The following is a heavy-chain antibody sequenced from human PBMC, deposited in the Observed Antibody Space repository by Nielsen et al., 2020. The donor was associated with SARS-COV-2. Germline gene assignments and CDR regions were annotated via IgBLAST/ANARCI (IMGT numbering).Heavy chain of an antibody. CDR1: GFIFSDYS. CDR2: ISSYSSSI. V-gene: IGHV3-48*01. Sequence: GESLKISCAASGFIFSDYSMNWVRQAPGKGLEWVSYISSYSSSIFYADSVKGRFTISKDNAKNSLYLEMTSLRAEDTAVYYCARDLKYNYGYFDYWGQGTLVTVSS. D-gene: IGHD3-10*01. J-gene: IGHJ4*02. CDR3: ARDLKYNYGYFDY.